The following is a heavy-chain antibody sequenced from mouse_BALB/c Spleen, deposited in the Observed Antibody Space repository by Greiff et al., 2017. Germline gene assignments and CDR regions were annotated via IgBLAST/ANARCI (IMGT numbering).Heavy chain of an antibody. V-gene: IGHV1-54*01. CDR1: GYAFTNYL. D-gene: IGHD2-1*01. CDR2: INPGSGGT. Sequence: QVQLQQSGAELVRPGTSVKVSCKASGYAFTNYLIEWVKQRPGQGLEWIGVINPGSGGTNYNEKFKGKATLTADKSSSTAYMQLSSLTSDDSAVYFCATRNYYFDYWGQGTTLTVSS. J-gene: IGHJ2*01. CDR3: ATRNYYFDY.